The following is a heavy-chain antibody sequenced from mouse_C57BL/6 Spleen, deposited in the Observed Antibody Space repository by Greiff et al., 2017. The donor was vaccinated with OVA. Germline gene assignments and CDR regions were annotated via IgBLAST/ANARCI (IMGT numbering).Heavy chain of an antibody. Sequence: VQLQQSGAELVKPGASVKISCKASGYAFSSYWMNWVKQRPGKGLEWIGQIYPGDGDTNYNGKFKGKATLTADKSSSTAYMQLSSLTSEDSAVYFCARRPLITTVVGDYWGQGTTLTVSS. CDR1: GYAFSSYW. CDR2: IYPGDGDT. CDR3: ARRPLITTVVGDY. J-gene: IGHJ2*01. D-gene: IGHD1-1*01. V-gene: IGHV1-80*01.